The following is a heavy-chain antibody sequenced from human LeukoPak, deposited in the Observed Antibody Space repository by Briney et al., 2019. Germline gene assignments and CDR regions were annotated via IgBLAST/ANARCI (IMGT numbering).Heavy chain of an antibody. CDR2: ISYDGSNK. J-gene: IGHJ4*02. CDR3: ALAAAGTPGGY. CDR1: GFTFSSYA. V-gene: IGHV3-30-3*01. D-gene: IGHD6-13*01. Sequence: SGRSLRLSCAASGFTFSSYAMHWVRQAPGKGLEWVAVISYDGSNKYYADSVKGRFTISRDNSKNTLYLQMNSLRAEDTAVYYCALAAAGTPGGYWGQGTLVTVSS.